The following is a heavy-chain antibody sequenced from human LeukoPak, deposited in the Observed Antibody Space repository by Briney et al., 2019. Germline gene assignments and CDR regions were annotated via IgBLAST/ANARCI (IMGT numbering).Heavy chain of an antibody. CDR2: ISGSGGST. V-gene: IGHV3-23*01. J-gene: IGHJ3*02. D-gene: IGHD6-19*01. Sequence: PGGSLRLSCAASGFTFSSYAMSWVRQAPGKGLEWVSAISGSGGSTYYADSVKGRFTISRDNSKNTLYLQMNSLRAEDTAVYYCARVQRQQWLRDGQNAFDIWGQGTMVTVSS. CDR3: ARVQRQQWLRDGQNAFDI. CDR1: GFTFSSYA.